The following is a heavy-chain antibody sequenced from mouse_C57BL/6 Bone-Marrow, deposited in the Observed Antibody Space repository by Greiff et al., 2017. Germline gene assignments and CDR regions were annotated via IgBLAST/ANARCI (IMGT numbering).Heavy chain of an antibody. CDR1: GYTFTDYY. CDR2: INPNNGGT. V-gene: IGHV1-26*01. Sequence: EVQLQQSGPELVKPGASVKISCKASGYTFTDYYMNWVKPSHGKSLEWIGDINPNNGGTSYNQKFKGKATLTVDKSSSTAYMELRSLTAEDSAVYSCARGSAVVWGQGTTLTVSS. J-gene: IGHJ2*01. CDR3: ARGSAVV. D-gene: IGHD1-1*01.